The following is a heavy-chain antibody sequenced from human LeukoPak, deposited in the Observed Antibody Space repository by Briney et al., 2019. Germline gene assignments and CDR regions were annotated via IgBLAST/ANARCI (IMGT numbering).Heavy chain of an antibody. CDR1: GFTFSSYS. J-gene: IGHJ6*04. CDR2: ISSSSGSTI. D-gene: IGHD3-10*02. CDR3: AELGITMIGGV. Sequence: GGSLRLSCAASGFTFSSYSMNWVRQAPGKVLEWVSSISSSSGSTIYYADSVKGRFTISRDNAKNSLYLQMNSLRAEDTAVYYCAELGITMIGGVWGKGTTVTISS. V-gene: IGHV3-48*04.